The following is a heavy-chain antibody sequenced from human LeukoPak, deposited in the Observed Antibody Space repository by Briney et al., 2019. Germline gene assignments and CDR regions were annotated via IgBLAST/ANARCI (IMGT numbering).Heavy chain of an antibody. V-gene: IGHV3-21*01. CDR1: GFTFSSYS. J-gene: IGHJ4*02. CDR2: ISSSSSYI. CDR3: ARDADNVLLWFGELYN. Sequence: GGSLRLSCAASGFTFSSYSMNWVRQAPGKGLEWVSSISSSSSYIYYADSVKGRFTISRDNAKNSLYLQMNSLRAEDTAVYYCARDADNVLLWFGELYNWGQGTLVTVSS. D-gene: IGHD3-10*01.